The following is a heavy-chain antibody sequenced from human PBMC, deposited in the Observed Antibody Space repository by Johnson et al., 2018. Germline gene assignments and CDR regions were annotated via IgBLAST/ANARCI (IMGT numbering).Heavy chain of an antibody. CDR1: GYTFTSHD. J-gene: IGHJ6*02. CDR3: ARMQSVIWLAELYGMDV. CDR2: VNPNSGNT. Sequence: QVQLVQSGAEVKKXGASVKVSCKASGYTFTSHDLNWVRQAPGHGLEWMGWVNPNSGNTAYAQKFQGRITVTRNTSVSTSYMELSSLTSEDTAVDYCARMQSVIWLAELYGMDVWGQGTTVTVSS. D-gene: IGHD3-10*01. V-gene: IGHV1-8*01.